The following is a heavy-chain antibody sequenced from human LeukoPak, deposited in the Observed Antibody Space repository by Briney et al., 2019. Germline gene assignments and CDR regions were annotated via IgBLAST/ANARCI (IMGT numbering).Heavy chain of an antibody. CDR1: GVSISGYY. Sequence: SETLSLTCTVSGVSISGYYWSWIRQPPGKGLEWIGEINHSGSTNYNPSLKSRVTISVDTSKNQFSLKLSSVTAADTAVYYCARGNWNYTCYFDYWGQGTLVTVSS. J-gene: IGHJ4*02. D-gene: IGHD1-7*01. CDR3: ARGNWNYTCYFDY. CDR2: INHSGST. V-gene: IGHV4-34*01.